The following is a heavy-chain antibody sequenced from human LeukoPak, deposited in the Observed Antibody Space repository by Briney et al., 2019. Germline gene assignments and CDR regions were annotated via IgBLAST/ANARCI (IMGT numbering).Heavy chain of an antibody. CDR1: GYTLTELS. V-gene: IGHV1-24*01. D-gene: IGHD2-2*01. Sequence: GASVKVSCKVSGYTLTELSMHWVRQAPGKGLEWMGGFDPEDGETIYAQKFQGRVTMTEDTSTDTAYMELSSLRSEDTAVYYCATTRYCSSTSCYVPYYYYYMDVWGKGTTVTVSS. CDR2: FDPEDGET. J-gene: IGHJ6*03. CDR3: ATTRYCSSTSCYVPYYYYYMDV.